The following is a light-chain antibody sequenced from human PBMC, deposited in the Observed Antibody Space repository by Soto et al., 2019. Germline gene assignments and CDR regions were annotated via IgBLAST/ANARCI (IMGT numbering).Light chain of an antibody. CDR2: GTY. CDR1: QRVHSSD. CDR3: QQYGSSPPWP. J-gene: IGKJ1*01. Sequence: EIVWTQYPGTLSMSPGERATLSCRSSQRVHSSDLAWCQQTPGQAPRLLIYGTYNRATGIPDRFSGSGSGTDFTLTSSRLVPEDFAGYYCQQYGSSPPWPFGQGTKVEIK. V-gene: IGKV3-20*01.